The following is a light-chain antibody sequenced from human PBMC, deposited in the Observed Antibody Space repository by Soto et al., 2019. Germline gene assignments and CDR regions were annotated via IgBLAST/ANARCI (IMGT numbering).Light chain of an antibody. CDR2: DGS. Sequence: EIVLTQSPDTLSLSPGDRATLSCRASQSINNYLAWYQQKPGQAPRLLIYDGSNRATGIPARFSGSGSGTDFTLTFSSLEPEDFAVYYCQQRSDWPPITFGQGTRLEIK. J-gene: IGKJ5*01. CDR3: QQRSDWPPIT. V-gene: IGKV3-11*01. CDR1: QSINNY.